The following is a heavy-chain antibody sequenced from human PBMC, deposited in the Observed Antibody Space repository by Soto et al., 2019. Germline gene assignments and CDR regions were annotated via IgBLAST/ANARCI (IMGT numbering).Heavy chain of an antibody. CDR1: GDSMNNYY. J-gene: IGHJ1*01. Sequence: QVQLQESGPGLAKPSETLSLTCTVSGDSMNNYYWTWIRQPAGKGLEWIGRIYPSGSTTYNPSLKSRVTMSIDTSKNQFSLNLRSVTAADTAVYYCARGNTPNFWGQGTLVNVSS. CDR3: ARGNTPNF. D-gene: IGHD1-7*01. CDR2: IYPSGST. V-gene: IGHV4-4*07.